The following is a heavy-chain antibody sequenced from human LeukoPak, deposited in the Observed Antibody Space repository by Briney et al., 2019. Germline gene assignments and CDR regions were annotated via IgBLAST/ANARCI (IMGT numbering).Heavy chain of an antibody. CDR1: GFTFSSYE. J-gene: IGHJ6*03. V-gene: IGHV3-48*03. D-gene: IGHD3-16*01. Sequence: GGSLRLSCAASGFTFSSYEMNWVRQAPGKGLEWVSYISSSGSTIYYADSVKGRFTISRDNAKNSLYLQMNSLRAEDTAVYYCARDFLGLWDPADYYYCYYMDVWGKGTTVTVSS. CDR3: ARDFLGLWDPADYYYCYYMDV. CDR2: ISSSGSTI.